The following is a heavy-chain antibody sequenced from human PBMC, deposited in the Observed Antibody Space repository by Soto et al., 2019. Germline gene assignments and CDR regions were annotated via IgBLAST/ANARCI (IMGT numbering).Heavy chain of an antibody. CDR3: TSGRGYNILTGYYPDFDY. V-gene: IGHV3-9*01. J-gene: IGHJ4*02. CDR1: GFTFDDYA. CDR2: ISWNSGSI. D-gene: IGHD3-9*01. Sequence: GGSLRLSCAVSGFTFDDYAMHWVRQAPGKGLEWVSGISWNSGSIGYADTVRGRFTISRDNAKNSLYLQMNSLRAEDTALYYCTSGRGYNILTGYYPDFDYWGQGT.